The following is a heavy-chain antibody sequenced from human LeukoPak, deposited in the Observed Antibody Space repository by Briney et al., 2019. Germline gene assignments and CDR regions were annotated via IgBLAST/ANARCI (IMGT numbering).Heavy chain of an antibody. Sequence: GGSLRLSCAASGFTFSSHAMSWVRQAAGKGLEWVSTISDSGVSAYYADSAKGRFTISRDNSKNTLYMQMNSQRAGDTAVYYCAKDLSSSGFRIDYWGQGTLVSVSS. CDR1: GFTFSSHA. D-gene: IGHD6-19*01. CDR3: AKDLSSSGFRIDY. J-gene: IGHJ4*02. CDR2: ISDSGVSA. V-gene: IGHV3-23*01.